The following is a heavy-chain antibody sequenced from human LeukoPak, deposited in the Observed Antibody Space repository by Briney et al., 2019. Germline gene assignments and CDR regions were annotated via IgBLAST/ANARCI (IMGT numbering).Heavy chain of an antibody. Sequence: ASVKVSCKATGYTFTSYYTHWVRQAPGQGLEWMGIINPSGGSTSYAQKFQGRVTMTRDTSTSTVYMELSSLRSEDTAVYYCARGGGDDFDIDYWGQGTLVTVSS. CDR3: ARGGGDDFDIDY. D-gene: IGHD3-3*01. J-gene: IGHJ4*02. CDR1: GYTFTSYY. V-gene: IGHV1-46*01. CDR2: INPSGGST.